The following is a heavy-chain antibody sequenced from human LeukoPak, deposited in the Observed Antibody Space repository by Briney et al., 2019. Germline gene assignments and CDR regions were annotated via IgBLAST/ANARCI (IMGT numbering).Heavy chain of an antibody. Sequence: SETLSLTCTVSGGSISSSSYYWGWIRQPPGKGLEWIGSIYYSGSTYYNPSLKSRVTISVDTSKNQFSLKLSSATAADTAVYYCVRPAEQQLDAYDIWGQGKMVTVSS. CDR3: VRPAEQQLDAYDI. CDR2: IYYSGST. V-gene: IGHV4-39*01. CDR1: GGSISSSSYY. J-gene: IGHJ3*02. D-gene: IGHD6-13*01.